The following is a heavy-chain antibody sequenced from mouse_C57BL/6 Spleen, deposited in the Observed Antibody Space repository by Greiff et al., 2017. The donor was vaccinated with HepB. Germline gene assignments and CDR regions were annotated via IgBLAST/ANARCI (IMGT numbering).Heavy chain of an antibody. D-gene: IGHD2-3*01. V-gene: IGHV2-6-1*01. CDR2: IWSDGST. CDR1: GFSLTSYG. CDR3: ARHRRDGDFDY. J-gene: IGHJ2*01. Sequence: VMLVESGPGLVAPSQSLSITCTVSGFSLTSYGVHWVRQPPGKGLEWLVVIWSDGSTTYNSALKSRLSISKDNSKNQVYFKMNSLQTDDTAMHYCARHRRDGDFDYWGQGTTLTVSS.